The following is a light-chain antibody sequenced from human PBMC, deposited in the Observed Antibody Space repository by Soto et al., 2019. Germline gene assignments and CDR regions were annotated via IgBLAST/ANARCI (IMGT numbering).Light chain of an antibody. CDR3: QQYNSWPPT. CDR2: GAS. V-gene: IGKV3-15*01. CDR1: LSIYNN. Sequence: EIFLTQSPATLSLSPGERATLSCRASLSIYNNLAWYQRKPGQSPRLLIDGASTRATGIPARFSGSGFGTEFTLSIASLQSEDIGIYFCQQYNSWPPTFGQGTNLEIK. J-gene: IGKJ2*01.